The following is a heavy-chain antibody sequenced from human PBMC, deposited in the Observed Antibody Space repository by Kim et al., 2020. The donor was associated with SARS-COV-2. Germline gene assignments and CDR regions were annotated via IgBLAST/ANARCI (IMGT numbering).Heavy chain of an antibody. D-gene: IGHD6-13*01. CDR3: AHRVAAAGFDY. V-gene: IGHV2-5*01. Sequence: KRYSPTLKSRLTITKDTSKNQVVLTMTNMDPVDTATYYCAHRVAAAGFDYWGQGTLVTVSS. CDR2: K. J-gene: IGHJ4*02.